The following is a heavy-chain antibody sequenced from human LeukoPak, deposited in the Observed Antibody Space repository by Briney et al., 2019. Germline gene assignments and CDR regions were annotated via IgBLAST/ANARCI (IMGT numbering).Heavy chain of an antibody. J-gene: IGHJ4*02. D-gene: IGHD5-24*01. CDR1: GFTFSSYG. V-gene: IGHV3-30*18. CDR3: AKGRWLQLLGYFDY. Sequence: PGRSLRLSCAASGFTFSSYGMHWVRQAPGKGLEWVAVISYDGSNKYYADSVKGRFTISRDNSKNTLYLQMNSLRAEDTAVYYCAKGRWLQLLGYFDYWGQGTLVTVSS. CDR2: ISYDGSNK.